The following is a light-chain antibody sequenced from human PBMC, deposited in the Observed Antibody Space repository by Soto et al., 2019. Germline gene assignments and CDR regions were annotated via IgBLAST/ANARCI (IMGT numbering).Light chain of an antibody. V-gene: IGKV3-11*01. CDR2: DAS. CDR1: QSVSSY. Sequence: EIVLTQSPATLSSSPGERATLSCRASQSVSSYLAWYQQKPGQAPRLLIYDASNRATGIPARFSGSGSGTDFTLTISSLEPEDFAVYYCQQRSNWRETFGQGTKVEIK. J-gene: IGKJ1*01. CDR3: QQRSNWRET.